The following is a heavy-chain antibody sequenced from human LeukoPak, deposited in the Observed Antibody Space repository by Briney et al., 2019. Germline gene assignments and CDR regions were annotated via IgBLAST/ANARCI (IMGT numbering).Heavy chain of an antibody. J-gene: IGHJ4*02. CDR3: ARAPIFGVIGLSYFDY. D-gene: IGHD3-3*01. V-gene: IGHV3-30*01. CDR1: GFTFSSYA. CDR2: TSYDGSNK. Sequence: GGSLRLSCAASGFTFSSYAMHWFRRAPGKGLGWVALTSYDGSNKNYADSVKGRFTISRDNSKNTLYLQMNSLRAEDTAVYYCARAPIFGVIGLSYFDYWGQGTLVTVSS.